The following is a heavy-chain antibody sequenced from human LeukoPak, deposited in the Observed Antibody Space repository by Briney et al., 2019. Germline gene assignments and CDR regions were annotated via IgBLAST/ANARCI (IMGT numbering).Heavy chain of an antibody. V-gene: IGHV1-46*01. J-gene: IGHJ4*02. CDR3: ARELVSAAFDY. CDR1: GYTFTSYY. Sequence: ASVKVSCKASGYTFTSYYMHWVRQAPGQGLEWMGIINPSGGSTSYAQKFQGRVTMTRDTSSSTVYMELSSLRSEDTAVYYCARELVSAAFDYWGQGTLVTVSS. CDR2: INPSGGST. D-gene: IGHD6-13*01.